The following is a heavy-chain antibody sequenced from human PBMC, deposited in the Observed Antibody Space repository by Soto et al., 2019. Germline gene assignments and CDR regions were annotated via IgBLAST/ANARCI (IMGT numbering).Heavy chain of an antibody. V-gene: IGHV4-31*03. CDR2: IYYSGST. J-gene: IGHJ3*02. CDR3: SRPRGNYDSSGYITFDAFDI. CDR1: GGSISSGCYY. Sequence: PSETLSLTCTVSGGSISSGCYYWSWIRQHPGKGLEWIGYIYYSGSTYFNPSLKSRVTISVDTSKNQFSLKLSSVTAADTAVYYCSRPRGNYDSSGYITFDAFDICGQGTIVPVSS. D-gene: IGHD3-22*01.